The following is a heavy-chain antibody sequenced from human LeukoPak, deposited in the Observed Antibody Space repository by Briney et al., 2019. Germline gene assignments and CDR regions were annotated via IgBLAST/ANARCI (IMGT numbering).Heavy chain of an antibody. CDR2: VSYRGDT. Sequence: SETLSLTCSVSGDSISSSNYYWGWTRQPPGKGLEWIGSVSYRGDTYHNPSLKTRVTMSVDTSKNQFSLRLTSVTAADTAVYYCARRGDIAAYYWGQGTLVTVSS. D-gene: IGHD3-16*02. CDR1: GDSISSSNYY. J-gene: IGHJ4*02. V-gene: IGHV4-39*07. CDR3: ARRGDIAAYY.